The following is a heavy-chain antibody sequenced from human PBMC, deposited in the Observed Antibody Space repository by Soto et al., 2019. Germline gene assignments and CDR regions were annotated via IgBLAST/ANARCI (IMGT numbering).Heavy chain of an antibody. CDR1: GYTFTSYG. CDR2: ISAYNGNT. CDR3: ARGRSRKHIVVVPAAFDY. J-gene: IGHJ4*02. D-gene: IGHD2-2*01. Sequence: EASVKVSCKASGYTFTSYGISWVRQAPGQGLEWMGWISAYNGNTNYAQKLQGRVTMTTDTSTSTAYMELRSLRSDDTAVYYCARGRSRKHIVVVPAAFDYWGQGTLVTVSS. V-gene: IGHV1-18*01.